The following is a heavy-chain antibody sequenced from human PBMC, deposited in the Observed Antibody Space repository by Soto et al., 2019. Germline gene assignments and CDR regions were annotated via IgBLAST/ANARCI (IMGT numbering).Heavy chain of an antibody. CDR2: ISYDGSNK. D-gene: IGHD1-26*01. Sequence: GRSLSLSCAASGFTLSSYGMHWVRQAPGKGLEWVAVISYDGSNKYYADSVKGRFTISRDTSKNQFSLKLSSVTAADTAVYYCARLPPVGAQGYYFDYWGQRTLVTVSS. CDR1: GFTLSSYG. V-gene: IGHV3-30*03. J-gene: IGHJ4*02. CDR3: ARLPPVGAQGYYFDY.